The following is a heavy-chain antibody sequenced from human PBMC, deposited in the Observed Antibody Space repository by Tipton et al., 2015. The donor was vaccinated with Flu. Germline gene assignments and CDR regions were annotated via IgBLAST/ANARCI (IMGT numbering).Heavy chain of an antibody. CDR1: GYTFTSYD. Sequence: QVQLVQSGAEVKKPGASVKVSCKASGYTFTSYDINWVRQATGQGLEWMGWMNPNSGNTGYAQKFQGRVTMTRNTSISTAYMELSSLRSEDTAVYYCARLGYDFWSGCSNWFDPWGQGTLVTVSS. V-gene: IGHV1-8*01. CDR2: MNPNSGNT. J-gene: IGHJ5*02. D-gene: IGHD3-3*01. CDR3: ARLGYDFWSGCSNWFDP.